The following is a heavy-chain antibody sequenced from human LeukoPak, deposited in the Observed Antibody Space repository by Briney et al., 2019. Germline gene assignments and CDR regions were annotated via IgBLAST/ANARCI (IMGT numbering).Heavy chain of an antibody. J-gene: IGHJ4*02. CDR3: ARYYSSGWTHYFDY. CDR2: IYYTGST. D-gene: IGHD6-19*01. Sequence: SETLSLTCTVSSGTISTYYWSWFRQPPGKGMQWIGYIYYTGSTNYNPSLKSRVTISLDTPKNQFSLKLSSVTAADTAVYYCARYYSSGWTHYFDYWGQGTLVTVSS. CDR1: SGTISTYY. V-gene: IGHV4-59*01.